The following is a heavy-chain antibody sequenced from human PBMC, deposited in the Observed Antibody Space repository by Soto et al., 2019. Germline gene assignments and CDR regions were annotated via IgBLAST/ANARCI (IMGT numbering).Heavy chain of an antibody. J-gene: IGHJ6*02. CDR2: IYDSGST. D-gene: IGHD4-17*01. CDR3: ARVNLDYVTGMDV. V-gene: IGHV4-31*03. Sequence: QVQLQESGPGLVKPSQTLSLTCTVSGGPITNYWSWIRQHPGKGLEWIGYIYDSGSTYYNPSLKSRVTMSLDTSKNQLSLKLTSVTAADTAVYCCARVNLDYVTGMDVWGQGTTVTVSS. CDR1: GGPITNY.